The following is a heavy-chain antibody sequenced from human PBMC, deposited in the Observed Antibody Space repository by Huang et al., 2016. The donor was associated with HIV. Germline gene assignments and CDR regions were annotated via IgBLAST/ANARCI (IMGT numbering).Heavy chain of an antibody. CDR1: GFTFRNFF. Sequence: EVQLVESGGDLVQPGGSLRLSCAASGFTFRNFFMTWVHQAPGKGLEWVSVVSYNGADTYYADSVKGRFTISRDNANNTVTLQMTSLRVEDTALYYCAKKTAGFFPFDYWGQGTLVTVSS. CDR3: AKKTAGFFPFDY. V-gene: IGHV3-23*04. CDR2: VSYNGADT. D-gene: IGHD3-3*01. J-gene: IGHJ4*02.